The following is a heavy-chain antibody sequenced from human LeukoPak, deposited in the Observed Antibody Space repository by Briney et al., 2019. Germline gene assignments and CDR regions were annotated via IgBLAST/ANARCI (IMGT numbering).Heavy chain of an antibody. CDR1: GFSLSTSGMR. CDR3: ARIYGDYVIDY. CDR2: IDWEDDK. Sequence: SGPALVKPTQTLTLTCTFSGFSLSTSGMRVSWIRQPPGKALEWLARIDWEDDKFYSTSLKTRLTISKDTSKNQVVLTMTNMDPVDTATYYCARIYGDYVIDYWGQGTLVTVSS. J-gene: IGHJ4*02. V-gene: IGHV2-70*04. D-gene: IGHD4-17*01.